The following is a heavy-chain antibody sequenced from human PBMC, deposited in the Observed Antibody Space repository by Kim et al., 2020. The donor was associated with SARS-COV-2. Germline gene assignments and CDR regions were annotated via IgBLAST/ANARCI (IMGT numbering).Heavy chain of an antibody. J-gene: IGHJ2*01. CDR3: ARDYDYGGNSHWYFDL. V-gene: IGHV1-18*01. Sequence: ASVKVSCKASGYTFSDYGISWVRQAPGQGLEWMGWISNYNGNTNYARKIQGRVTMTTDKSTSTAYMELRSLRSDDTAVYYCARDYDYGGNSHWYFDLWGRGTLVTVSS. CDR1: GYTFSDYG. D-gene: IGHD4-17*01. CDR2: ISNYNGNT.